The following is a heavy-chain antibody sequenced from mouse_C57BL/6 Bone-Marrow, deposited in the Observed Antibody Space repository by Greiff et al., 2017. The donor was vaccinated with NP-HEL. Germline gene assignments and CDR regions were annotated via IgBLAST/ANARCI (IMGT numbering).Heavy chain of an antibody. D-gene: IGHD1-1*01. V-gene: IGHV1-54*01. CDR2: INPGSGGT. J-gene: IGHJ1*03. CDR3: AVSSHWYFDV. CDR1: GYAFTNYL. Sequence: QVQLQQSGAELVRPGTSVKVSCKASGYAFTNYLIEWVKQRPGQGLEWIGVINPGSGGTNYNEKFKGKATLTADKSSSTAYMQLSSLTSEDSAVYFCAVSSHWYFDVWGTGTTVTVSS.